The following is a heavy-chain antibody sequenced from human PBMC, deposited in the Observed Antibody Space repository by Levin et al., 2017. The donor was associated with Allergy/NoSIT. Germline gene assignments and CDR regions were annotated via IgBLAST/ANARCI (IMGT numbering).Heavy chain of an antibody. CDR1: GFTFSSYA. D-gene: IGHD6-13*01. Sequence: GESLKISCAASGFTFSSYAMHWVRQAPGKGLEWVAVISYDGSNKYYADSVKGRFTISRDNSKNTLYLQMNSLRAEDTAVYYCASAGASVIGGSSWPDAFDIWGQGTMVTVSS. CDR3: ASAGASVIGGSSWPDAFDI. V-gene: IGHV3-30*04. CDR2: ISYDGSNK. J-gene: IGHJ3*02.